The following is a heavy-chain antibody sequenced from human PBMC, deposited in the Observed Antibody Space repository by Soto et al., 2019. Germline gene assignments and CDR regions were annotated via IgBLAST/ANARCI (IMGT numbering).Heavy chain of an antibody. V-gene: IGHV3-21*01. CDR1: GFTFSSYS. Sequence: EVQLVESGGGLVKPGGSLRLSCAASGFTFSSYSMNWVRQAPGKGLEWVSSISSSSSYIYYADSVKGRFTISRDNAKNSLYLQMNSLRAEDTAVYYCARDDTVTTGDAFDIWGQGTMVTVSS. CDR2: ISSSSSYI. J-gene: IGHJ3*02. CDR3: ARDDTVTTGDAFDI. D-gene: IGHD4-17*01.